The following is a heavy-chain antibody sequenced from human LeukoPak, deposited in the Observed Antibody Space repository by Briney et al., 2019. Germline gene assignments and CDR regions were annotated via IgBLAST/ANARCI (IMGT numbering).Heavy chain of an antibody. CDR2: LIPILGIA. CDR3: AGEVATIGWDY. CDR1: GGTFSSYA. V-gene: IGHV1-69*04. J-gene: IGHJ4*02. D-gene: IGHD5-12*01. Sequence: SVKVSCKSSGGTFSSYAIIWVRQAPGQGLEWMGRLIPILGIANYAQKFQGRVTITAHKSTSTAYMELSSLRSEDTAVYYCAGEVATIGWDYWGQGTLVTVSS.